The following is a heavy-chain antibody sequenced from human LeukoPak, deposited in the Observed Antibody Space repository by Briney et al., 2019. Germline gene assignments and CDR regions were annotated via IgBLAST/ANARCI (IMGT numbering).Heavy chain of an antibody. CDR2: IIPIFGTA. CDR1: GGTFSSYA. J-gene: IGHJ6*03. CDR3: ASSSSQSSYYYYYYYMDV. D-gene: IGHD6-6*01. Sequence: SVKVSCKASGGTFSSYAISWVRQAPGQGLEWMGGIIPIFGTANYAQKFQGRVTMTRDTSISTAYMELSRLRSDDTAVYYCASSSSQSSYYYYYYYMDVWGKGTTVTVSS. V-gene: IGHV1-69*05.